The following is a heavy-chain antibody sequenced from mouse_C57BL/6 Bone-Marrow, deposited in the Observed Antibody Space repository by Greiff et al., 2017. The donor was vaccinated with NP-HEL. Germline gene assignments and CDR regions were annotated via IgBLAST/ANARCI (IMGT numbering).Heavy chain of an antibody. Sequence: VQLQQPGTELVKPGASVKLSCKASGYTFTSYWMHWVKQRPGQGLEWIGNINPSNGGTNYNEKFKSKATLTVDKSSSTAYMQLSRLTSEDSAVYYGARRNYYGNFMFAYWGQGTLVTVSA. V-gene: IGHV1-53*01. J-gene: IGHJ3*01. D-gene: IGHD2-1*01. CDR2: INPSNGGT. CDR1: GYTFTSYW. CDR3: ARRNYYGNFMFAY.